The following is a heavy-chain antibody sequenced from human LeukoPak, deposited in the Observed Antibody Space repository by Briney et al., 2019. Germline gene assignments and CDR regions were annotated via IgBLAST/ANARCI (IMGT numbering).Heavy chain of an antibody. CDR2: ISGSGGST. CDR3: AKNINGGNWYYFDY. D-gene: IGHD1-20*01. V-gene: IGHV3-23*01. J-gene: IGHJ4*02. Sequence: PGGSLRLSFAASGFTLRSYAMGWVRQAPGKGLEWVSAISGSGGSTYYADSVKGRFTISRDNSKSTLYLQMNSLRAEDTAVYYCAKNINGGNWYYFDYWGQGTLVTVSS. CDR1: GFTLRSYA.